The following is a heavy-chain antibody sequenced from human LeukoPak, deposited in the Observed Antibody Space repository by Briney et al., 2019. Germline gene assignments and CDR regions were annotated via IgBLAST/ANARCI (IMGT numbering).Heavy chain of an antibody. CDR2: IYYSGST. D-gene: IGHD3-22*01. V-gene: IGHV4-59*08. Sequence: SETLSLTCAVYGGSFSGYYWSWIRQPPGKGLEWIGYIYYSGSTNYNPSLKSRVTISVDTSKNQFSLKLSSVTAADTAVYYCARLYDSSGLAFDPWGQGTLVTVSS. J-gene: IGHJ5*02. CDR1: GGSFSGYY. CDR3: ARLYDSSGLAFDP.